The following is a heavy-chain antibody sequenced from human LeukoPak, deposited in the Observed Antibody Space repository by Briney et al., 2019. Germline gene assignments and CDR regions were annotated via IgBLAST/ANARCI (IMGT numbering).Heavy chain of an antibody. V-gene: IGHV3-23*01. CDR2: ISGSGGST. Sequence: GGSLRLSCAASGFTFSSYAMSWVRQAPGKGLEWVSAISGSGGSTYYADSVKGRFTISRDNSKNTLYLQMNSLRAEDTAVYYCAKVGVLLWFGESYYFDYWGQGTLATVSS. J-gene: IGHJ4*02. CDR3: AKVGVLLWFGESYYFDY. CDR1: GFTFSSYA. D-gene: IGHD3-10*01.